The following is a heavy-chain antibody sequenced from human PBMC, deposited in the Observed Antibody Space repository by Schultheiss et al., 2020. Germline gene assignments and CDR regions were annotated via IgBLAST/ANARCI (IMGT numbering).Heavy chain of an antibody. J-gene: IGHJ5*02. CDR3: ARQTHGDYVENWFDP. D-gene: IGHD4-17*01. CDR2: IWYDGSNK. Sequence: GGSLRLSCAASGFTFSSYGMHWVRQAPGKGLEWVAVIWYDGSNKYYADSVKGRFTISRDNAKNSLYLQMNSLRAEDTAVYYCARQTHGDYVENWFDPWGQGTLVTVSS. CDR1: GFTFSSYG. V-gene: IGHV3-33*01.